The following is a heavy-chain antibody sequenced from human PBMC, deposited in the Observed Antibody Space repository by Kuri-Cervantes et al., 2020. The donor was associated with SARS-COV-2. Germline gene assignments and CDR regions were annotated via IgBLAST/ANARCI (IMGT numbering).Heavy chain of an antibody. CDR2: ISSSGSTI. D-gene: IGHD3-9*01. Sequence: LSLTCAASGFTFSSYEMNWVRQAPGKGLEWVSYISSSGSTIYYADSVKGRFTISRDNAKNSLYLQMNSLRAEDTAVYYCAREGYYKPTDMDVWGQGTTVTVSS. V-gene: IGHV3-48*03. J-gene: IGHJ6*02. CDR1: GFTFSSYE. CDR3: AREGYYKPTDMDV.